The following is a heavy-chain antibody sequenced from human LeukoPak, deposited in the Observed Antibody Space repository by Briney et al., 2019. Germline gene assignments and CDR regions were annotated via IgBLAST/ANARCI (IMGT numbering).Heavy chain of an antibody. CDR2: ISASGSAT. CDR1: GFIFSNYG. J-gene: IGHJ1*01. Sequence: PGGSLRLSCAASGFIFSNYGMNWVRQAPGKGLEWVAAISASGSATSYADSVRGRFTISRDNSKSTTYLQMNSLRAEDTAVFYCAKDRNDGDYPKYFQHWGQGTLVTVSS. D-gene: IGHD4-17*01. CDR3: AKDRNDGDYPKYFQH. V-gene: IGHV3-23*01.